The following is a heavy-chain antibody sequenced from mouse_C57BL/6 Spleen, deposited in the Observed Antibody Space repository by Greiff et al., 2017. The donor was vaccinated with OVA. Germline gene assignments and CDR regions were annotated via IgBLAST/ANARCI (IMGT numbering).Heavy chain of an antibody. D-gene: IGHD2-3*01. J-gene: IGHJ3*01. CDR2: INPSTGGT. CDR3: ARDGYYQGFAY. Sequence: VQLQQSGPELVKPGASVKISCKASGYSFTGYYMNWVKQSPEKSLEWIGEINPSTGGTTYNQKFKAKATLTVDKSSSTAYMQLKSLTSEDSAVYDCARDGYYQGFAYWGQGTLVTVSA. V-gene: IGHV1-42*01. CDR1: GYSFTGYY.